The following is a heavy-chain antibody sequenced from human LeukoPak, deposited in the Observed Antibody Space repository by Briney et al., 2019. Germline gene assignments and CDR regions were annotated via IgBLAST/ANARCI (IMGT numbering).Heavy chain of an antibody. J-gene: IGHJ4*02. CDR2: IYYSGST. CDR3: AGRGGYPLYYFDY. D-gene: IGHD3-16*02. CDR1: GGSISSSSYY. V-gene: IGHV4-39*01. Sequence: SETLSLTCTVSGGSISSSSYYWGWIRQPPGKGLEWIGSIYYSGSTYYNPSLKSRVTISVDTSKNQFSLKLSSVTAADTAVYYGAGRGGYPLYYFDYRGQGTLVTVSS.